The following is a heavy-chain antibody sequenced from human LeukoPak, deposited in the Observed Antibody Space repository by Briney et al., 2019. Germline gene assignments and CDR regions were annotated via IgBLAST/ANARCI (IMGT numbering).Heavy chain of an antibody. CDR2: IYYSGST. CDR3: ARVGFVGWGSYRSPFDY. D-gene: IGHD3-16*02. J-gene: IGHJ4*02. CDR1: GGSISSSSYY. Sequence: PSETLSLTCTVSGGSISSSSYYWGWIRQPPGKGLEWIGSIYYSGSTYYNPSLKSRVTISVDTSKNHFSLKLSSVTAADTAVYYCARVGFVGWGSYRSPFDYWGQGTPVTVSS. V-gene: IGHV4-39*07.